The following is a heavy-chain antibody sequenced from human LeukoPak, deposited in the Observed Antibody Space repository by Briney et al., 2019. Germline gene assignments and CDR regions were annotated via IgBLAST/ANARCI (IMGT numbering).Heavy chain of an antibody. D-gene: IGHD4-23*01. J-gene: IGHJ4*02. CDR2: ISTGSSTT. Sequence: GGSLRLSCAASEFAFSTYKMNWVRQAPGEGLEWVSYISTGSSTTYYADSVKGRFTISRDNVENSLYLQMNSLRDEDTAVYYCARVAAGYSVNYFDYWGQGTLVTVSS. CDR1: EFAFSTYK. CDR3: ARVAAGYSVNYFDY. V-gene: IGHV3-48*02.